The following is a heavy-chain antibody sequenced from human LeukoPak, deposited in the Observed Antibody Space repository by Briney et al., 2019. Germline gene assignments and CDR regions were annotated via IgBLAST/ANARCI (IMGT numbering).Heavy chain of an antibody. CDR3: AKGYCTNGVCFDY. CDR2: ISGSGAST. J-gene: IGHJ4*02. CDR1: GFTFNSYA. Sequence: RTGGSLRLSCAASGFTFNSYAMSWVRQAPGKGLEWVSTISGSGASTYYADSVKGRFTISRDNSKNTLYLQMNSLRAEDAAVYYCAKGYCTNGVCFDYWGQGTLVTVSS. V-gene: IGHV3-23*01. D-gene: IGHD2-8*01.